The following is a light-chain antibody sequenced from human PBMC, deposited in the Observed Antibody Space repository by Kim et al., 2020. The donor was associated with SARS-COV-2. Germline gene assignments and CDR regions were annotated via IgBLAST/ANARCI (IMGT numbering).Light chain of an antibody. Sequence: PGEGATSLCRASNSVDISLAWYQQTPGQPPRLLIYDASIRAPGIPDRFSGSGSGTDFTLTIGSLEPRDFAIYYCQQRGNWPPALTFGGGTKVDIK. CDR3: QQRGNWPPALT. J-gene: IGKJ4*01. CDR2: DAS. CDR1: NSVDIS. V-gene: IGKV3-11*01.